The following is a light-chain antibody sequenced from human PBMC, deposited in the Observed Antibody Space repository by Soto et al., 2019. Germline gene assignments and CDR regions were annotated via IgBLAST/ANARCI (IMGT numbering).Light chain of an antibody. CDR2: GVD. CDR3: CSYTGTYTVV. CDR1: SSDVSDYNF. J-gene: IGLJ3*02. V-gene: IGLV2-11*01. Sequence: QSALTQPRSVSGSPGQSVTISCTGASSDVSDYNFVSWYQQYAGKAPKVIIYGVDKRSSGVPDRFSGSKSGNTASLTISGLQTEDEAEYFCCSYTGTYTVVFGGGIKLTVL.